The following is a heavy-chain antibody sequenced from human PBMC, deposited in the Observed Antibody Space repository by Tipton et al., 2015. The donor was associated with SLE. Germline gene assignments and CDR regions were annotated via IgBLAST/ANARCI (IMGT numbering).Heavy chain of an antibody. CDR1: GGSISSSNHY. D-gene: IGHD3-10*01. CDR3: ARQVLRIPYDAFDI. Sequence: TLSLTCTVSGGSISSSNHYWGWIRQPPGKGLEWIGTIYYYGSTLYNPSLRSRVTISVDTSKNQFSLKLSSVTAADTAVFYCARQVLRIPYDAFDIWGQGTTVTVSS. V-gene: IGHV4-39*01. J-gene: IGHJ3*02. CDR2: IYYYGST.